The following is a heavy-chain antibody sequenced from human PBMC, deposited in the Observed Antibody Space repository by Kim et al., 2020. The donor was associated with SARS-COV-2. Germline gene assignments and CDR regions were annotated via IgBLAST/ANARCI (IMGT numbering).Heavy chain of an antibody. V-gene: IGHV3-21*01. Sequence: GGSLRLSCAASGFTFSSYSMNWVRQAPGKGLEWVSSISSSSSYIYYADSVKGRFTISRDNAKNSLYLQMNSLRAEDTAVYYCARALLYYYDSSGCLGYWGQGTLVTVSS. CDR1: GFTFSSYS. CDR2: ISSSSSYI. J-gene: IGHJ4*02. D-gene: IGHD3-22*01. CDR3: ARALLYYYDSSGCLGY.